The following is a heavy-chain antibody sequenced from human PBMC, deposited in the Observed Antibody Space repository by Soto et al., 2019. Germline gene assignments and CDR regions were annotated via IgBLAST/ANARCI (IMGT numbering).Heavy chain of an antibody. D-gene: IGHD2-2*01. CDR3: ARGWYQLLGPSYYYGMDV. CDR2: IIPIFGTA. Sequence: QVQLVQSGAEVKKPGSSVKVSCKASGGTFSSYAISWVRQAPGQGLEWMGGIIPIFGTANYAQKFQGRVTITADESTSTAYMELSSLRSEDTAVYYCARGWYQLLGPSYYYGMDVWGQGTTVTVSS. J-gene: IGHJ6*02. CDR1: GGTFSSYA. V-gene: IGHV1-69*01.